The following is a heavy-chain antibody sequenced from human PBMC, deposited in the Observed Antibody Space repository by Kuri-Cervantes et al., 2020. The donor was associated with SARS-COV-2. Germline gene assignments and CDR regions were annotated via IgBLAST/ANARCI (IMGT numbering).Heavy chain of an antibody. CDR3: TTDRGIASRPLFDY. D-gene: IGHD6-13*01. J-gene: IGHJ4*02. V-gene: IGHV3-15*01. Sequence: GESLKISCAASGISFNNAWMGRVRQTPGKGLEWVGRLKSRSDGGARDYAEPVKGRFVISRDDATSTMYLQVNSLIIEDTGIYYCTTDRGIASRPLFDYWGQGTLVTVSS. CDR2: LKSRSDGGAR. CDR1: GISFNNAW.